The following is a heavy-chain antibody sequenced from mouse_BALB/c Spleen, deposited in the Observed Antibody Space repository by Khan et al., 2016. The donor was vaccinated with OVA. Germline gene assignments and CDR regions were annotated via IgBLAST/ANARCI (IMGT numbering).Heavy chain of an antibody. CDR2: INPHIGET. CDR1: GYSFTGYF. D-gene: IGHD1-1*01. Sequence: VQLKESGPELVQPGASVKISCKASGYSFTGYFMNWVMQSPGKSLEWIGRINPHIGETLYNQKFKDKATLTVDESSSTAHMELRSLASEDSAVHYCARKNGSDFDYWGQGTTLTVS. J-gene: IGHJ2*01. CDR3: ARKNGSDFDY. V-gene: IGHV1-20*02.